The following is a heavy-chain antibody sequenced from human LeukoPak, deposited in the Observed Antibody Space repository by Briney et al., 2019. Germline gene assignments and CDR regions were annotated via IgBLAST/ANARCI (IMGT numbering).Heavy chain of an antibody. J-gene: IGHJ6*04. CDR1: GFTFSSYA. Sequence: GGSLRLSCAASGFTFSSYAMSWVRQAPGKGLEWVAFIRYNGNNQYYADSVKGRFTISRDNSKNTLYLQMNSLRAEDTAVYYCAELGITMIEGVWGKGTTVTISS. V-gene: IGHV3-30*02. CDR2: IRYNGNNQ. D-gene: IGHD3-22*01. CDR3: AELGITMIEGV.